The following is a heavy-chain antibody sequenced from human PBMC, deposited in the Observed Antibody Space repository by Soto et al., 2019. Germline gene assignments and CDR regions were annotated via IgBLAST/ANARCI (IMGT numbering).Heavy chain of an antibody. J-gene: IGHJ6*02. CDR1: GYTFTSYA. CDR2: INAGNGNT. CDR3: ARVLEGDSSSWLGNYYYYGMDV. Sequence: ASVKVSCKASGYTFTSYAMHWVRQAPGQRLEWMGWINAGNGNTKYSQKFQGRVTITRDTSASTAYMELSSLRSEDTAVYYCARVLEGDSSSWLGNYYYYGMDVCGQGTTVTVSS. V-gene: IGHV1-3*01. D-gene: IGHD6-6*01.